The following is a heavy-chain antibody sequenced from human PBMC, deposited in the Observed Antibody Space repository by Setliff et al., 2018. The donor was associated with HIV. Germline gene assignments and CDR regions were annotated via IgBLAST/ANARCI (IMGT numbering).Heavy chain of an antibody. J-gene: IGHJ3*02. Sequence: GGSLRLSCAASGFTFDTYAMHWVRQAPGKGLEWVSGIIWNSVGIAYADSVKGRFTISRDNAKNSLYLQMNSLRAEDTALYYCASRASHGAFDMWGQGTMVTVSS. CDR2: IIWNSVGI. V-gene: IGHV3-9*01. CDR3: ASRASHGAFDM. CDR1: GFTFDTYA.